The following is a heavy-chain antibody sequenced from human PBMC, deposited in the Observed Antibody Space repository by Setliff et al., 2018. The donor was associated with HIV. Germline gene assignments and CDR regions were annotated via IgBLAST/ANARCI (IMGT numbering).Heavy chain of an antibody. J-gene: IGHJ3*02. CDR2: IYHTGKT. CDR3: GRVAGYCAPSRCYGYNAFDI. CDR1: GGSVSTSSYS. V-gene: IGHV4-39*01. Sequence: PSETLSLTCTVSGGSVSTSSYSWGWIRQPPEKGLEWIGTIYHTGKTYYNSSLNSRFTIAVDTSKDQFSLNLSTVTAADTAVYYCGRVAGYCAPSRCYGYNAFDIWGPGTMVTVSS. D-gene: IGHD2-15*01.